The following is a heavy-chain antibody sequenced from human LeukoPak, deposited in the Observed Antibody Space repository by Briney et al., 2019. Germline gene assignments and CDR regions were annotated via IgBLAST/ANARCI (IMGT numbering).Heavy chain of an antibody. D-gene: IGHD6-13*01. CDR3: ARADFSSSWYGFDY. V-gene: IGHV3-69-1*01. CDR1: GFTLSSYA. Sequence: GGSLRLSCAASGFTLSSYAMSWVRQAPGKGLEWVSAISDTGNTYHADSVKGRFTISRDNAKNSLYLQMNSLRAEDTAVYYCARADFSSSWYGFDYWGQGTLVTVSS. CDR2: ISDTGNT. J-gene: IGHJ4*02.